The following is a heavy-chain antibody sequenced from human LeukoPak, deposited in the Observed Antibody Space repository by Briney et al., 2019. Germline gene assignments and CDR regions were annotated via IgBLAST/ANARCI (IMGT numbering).Heavy chain of an antibody. Sequence: GGSLRLSCAASGFTFSSYSMNWVRQAPGKGREWVSYISSSSSIIYYADSVKGRFTISRDNAQNSLYLQMNSLRDEDTAVCYYVREATYYYESGGYSYPFDYWGQGTLVTVSS. CDR3: VREATYYYESGGYSYPFDY. CDR1: GFTFSSYS. D-gene: IGHD3-22*01. V-gene: IGHV3-48*02. J-gene: IGHJ4*02. CDR2: ISSSSSII.